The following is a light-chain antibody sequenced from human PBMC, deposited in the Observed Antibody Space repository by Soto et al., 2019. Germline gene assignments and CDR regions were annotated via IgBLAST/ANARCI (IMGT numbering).Light chain of an antibody. J-gene: IGKJ5*01. Sequence: DIQVTQSPPTLSASVGDRVTITCRASQTISTWMAWYQQKPGKAPKLLVYDASTLQSGVASRFSGSGSGTEFALTISGLQPDDFASYYCQQYNSYPITFGQGTRLEIK. CDR2: DAS. V-gene: IGKV1-5*01. CDR3: QQYNSYPIT. CDR1: QTISTW.